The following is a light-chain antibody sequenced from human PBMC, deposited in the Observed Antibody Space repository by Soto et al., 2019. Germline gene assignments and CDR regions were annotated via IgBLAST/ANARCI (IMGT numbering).Light chain of an antibody. CDR2: GTS. CDR1: QTISSNY. Sequence: EMVLTQSPGTLSVSPGERATLSCRASQTISSNYLAWYQQKPGQAPSLLIYGTSSRATGIPDRFSGSGSGTDFTLTISRLEPEDSAIYYCQQYGSWTFGKGTKVEIK. V-gene: IGKV3-20*01. CDR3: QQYGSWT. J-gene: IGKJ1*01.